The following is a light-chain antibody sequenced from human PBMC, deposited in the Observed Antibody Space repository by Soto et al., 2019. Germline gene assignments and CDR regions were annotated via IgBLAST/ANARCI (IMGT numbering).Light chain of an antibody. CDR2: DVS. CDR3: ASYTNSSTYV. V-gene: IGLV2-14*01. Sequence: QSALTQPASVSGSPGQSIAISCTGTSSDVGGYSYVSCYQQQPGKAPKLVISDVSNRPSGVSDRFSGSKSGNTASQTISGLQTEDEADYYCASYTNSSTYVFGTGTKLTV. J-gene: IGLJ1*01. CDR1: SSDVGGYSY.